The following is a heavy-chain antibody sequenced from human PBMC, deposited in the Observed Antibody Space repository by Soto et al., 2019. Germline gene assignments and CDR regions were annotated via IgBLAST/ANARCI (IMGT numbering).Heavy chain of an antibody. CDR3: AKRASGSDFDY. CDR2: ISGSGDST. D-gene: IGHD3-10*01. CDR1: GFTFSSYA. J-gene: IGHJ4*02. V-gene: IGHV3-23*01. Sequence: EVQLLESGGGLVQPGGSLRLSCAASGFTFSSYAMNWVRQAPGKGLEWVSVISGSGDSTYYADSVKGRFTISRDNSKNTLYLQMNSLRAEDTAVYYWAKRASGSDFDYWGQGTLVTVSS.